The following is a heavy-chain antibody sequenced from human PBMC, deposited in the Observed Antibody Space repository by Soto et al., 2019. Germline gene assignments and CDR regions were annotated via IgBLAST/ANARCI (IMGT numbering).Heavy chain of an antibody. CDR2: ISGSGGST. V-gene: IGHV3-23*01. D-gene: IGHD3-10*01. Sequence: GGSLRLSCAASGFTFSSYAMSWVRQAPGKGLEWVSAISGSGGSTYYADSVKGRFTISRDNSKNMLYLQMNSLRAEDTAVYYCAKAVRGVKAFYYYGMDVWGQGTTVTVSS. CDR3: AKAVRGVKAFYYYGMDV. CDR1: GFTFSSYA. J-gene: IGHJ6*02.